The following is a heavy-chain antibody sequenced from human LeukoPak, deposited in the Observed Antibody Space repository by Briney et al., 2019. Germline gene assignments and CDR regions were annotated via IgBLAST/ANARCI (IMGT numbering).Heavy chain of an antibody. CDR3: ARDGSLFRRAIGFDY. D-gene: IGHD3-10*02. CDR2: IYYSGST. Sequence: SETLSLTCTVSGGSISSSSYYWGWLRQPPGQGLEWIGSIYYSGSTYYNPSLKSRATISVDTSKNQFSLKLSSVTAADTAVYYCARDGSLFRRAIGFDYWGQGTLVTVSS. V-gene: IGHV4-39*07. J-gene: IGHJ4*02. CDR1: GGSISSSSYY.